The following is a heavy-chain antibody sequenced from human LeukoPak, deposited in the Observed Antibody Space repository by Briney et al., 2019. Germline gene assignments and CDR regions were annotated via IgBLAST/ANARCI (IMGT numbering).Heavy chain of an antibody. V-gene: IGHV4-59*12. CDR1: GGSISSYY. CDR3: ARDHHYGGSDY. D-gene: IGHD3-16*01. J-gene: IGHJ4*02. Sequence: SETLSLTCTVSGGSISSYYWSWIRQPPGKGLEWIGYIYYSGSTNYNPSLKSRVTISVDTSKNQFSLKLSSVTAADTAVYYCARDHHYGGSDYWGQGTLVTVSS. CDR2: IYYSGST.